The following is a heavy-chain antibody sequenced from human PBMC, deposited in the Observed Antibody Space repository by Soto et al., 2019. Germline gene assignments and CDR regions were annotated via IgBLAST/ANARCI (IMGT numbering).Heavy chain of an antibody. J-gene: IGHJ6*02. CDR1: GFTFSSYA. CDR2: ISGSGGST. CDR3: AKEGGGYYYYGMDV. V-gene: IGHV3-23*01. Sequence: GGSLRLSCAASGFTFSSYAMSWVRQAPGKGLEWVSAISGSGGSTYYADSVKGRFTISRDNSKNTLYLQMNSLRTEDTAVYYCAKEGGGYYYYGMDVWGQGTTVTVSS. D-gene: IGHD3-10*01.